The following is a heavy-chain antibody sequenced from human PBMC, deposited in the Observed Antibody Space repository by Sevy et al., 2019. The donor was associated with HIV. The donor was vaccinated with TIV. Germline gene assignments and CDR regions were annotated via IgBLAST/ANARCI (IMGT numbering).Heavy chain of an antibody. V-gene: IGHV3-72*01. CDR1: GFTFSDHY. Sequence: GGSLRLSCAASGFTFSDHYMDWVRQAPGKGLEWVGRTRNKANSYTTEYAASVKGRFTISRDDSKNSLYLQMNSLKTEDTAVYYCARESAYYYYYYGIDVWGQWTTVTVSS. J-gene: IGHJ6*02. CDR3: ARESAYYYYYYGIDV. CDR2: TRNKANSYTT.